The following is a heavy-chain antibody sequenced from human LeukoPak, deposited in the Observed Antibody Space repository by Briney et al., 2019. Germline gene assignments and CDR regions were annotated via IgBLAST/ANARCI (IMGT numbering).Heavy chain of an antibody. Sequence: GGSLRLSCAASGFTFSSYWMSWVRPAPGKGLEWVANIKQDGSEKYYVDSVKGRFTISRDNAKNSLYLQMNSLRAEDTAVYYCARDLYYYDSSGHPLGYWGQGTLVTVSS. CDR3: ARDLYYYDSSGHPLGY. D-gene: IGHD3-22*01. J-gene: IGHJ4*02. CDR2: IKQDGSEK. CDR1: GFTFSSYW. V-gene: IGHV3-7*01.